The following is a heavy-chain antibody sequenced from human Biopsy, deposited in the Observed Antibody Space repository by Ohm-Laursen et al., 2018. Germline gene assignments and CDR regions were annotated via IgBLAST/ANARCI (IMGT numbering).Heavy chain of an antibody. D-gene: IGHD3-22*01. CDR2: IITVSETA. Sequence: AASVKVSCKASGGAFTNYAINWVRQAPGHGLEWMGGIITVSETAGYAERFQGRVTLTADKSTTTAYMELSSLRSEDTAIYYCARFPLGAYDDSGSYRAVEHWYFDLWGRGTLVTVSS. V-gene: IGHV1-69*06. CDR1: GGAFTNYA. J-gene: IGHJ2*01. CDR3: ARFPLGAYDDSGSYRAVEHWYFDL.